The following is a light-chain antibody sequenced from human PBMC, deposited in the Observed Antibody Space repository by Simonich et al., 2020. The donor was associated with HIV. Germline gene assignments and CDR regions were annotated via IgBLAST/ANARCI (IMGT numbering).Light chain of an antibody. J-gene: IGLJ2*01. CDR1: SGSIANNY. V-gene: IGLV6-57*03. CDR3: QSYDSSNHVV. Sequence: NFMLTQPHSVSESPGKTVTISCTRSSGSIANNYVQWFQQRPGSAPTTVIYEDNQRPSGGPDRFSGSIDSSSNSASLSISGLKTEDEADYYCQSYDSSNHVVFGGGTKLTVL. CDR2: EDN.